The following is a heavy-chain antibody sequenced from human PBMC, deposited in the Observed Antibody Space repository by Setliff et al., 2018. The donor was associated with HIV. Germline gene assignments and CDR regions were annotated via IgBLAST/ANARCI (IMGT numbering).Heavy chain of an antibody. D-gene: IGHD2-21*01. V-gene: IGHV1-2*02. CDR1: GYTLTGYY. J-gene: IGHJ3*02. CDR3: ARDKLEETAESLWGPMKNDAFDI. Sequence: ASVKVSCKASGYTLTGYYMHWVRLAPGLGLEWMGWINPHSGNTDFAQRFQGRITMTRDTSINTVYMDLSRLTSDDTGIYYCARDKLEETAESLWGPMKNDAFDIWGPGTLVTVSS. CDR2: INPHSGNT.